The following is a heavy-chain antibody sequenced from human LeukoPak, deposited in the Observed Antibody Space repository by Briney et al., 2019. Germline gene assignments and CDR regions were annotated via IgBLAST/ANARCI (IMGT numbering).Heavy chain of an antibody. V-gene: IGHV5-51*01. CDR2: IYPGDADT. J-gene: IGHJ6*03. CDR3: ARGGAYYDFWSGYYSSPYYYYMDV. D-gene: IGHD3-3*01. Sequence: ESLKISCKCSGYSFTSYWIGWVRQMPGKGLGGMGIIYPGDADTRYSPSFQGQVNISADKSISTPYLQWSSLKASDTAMYYCARGGAYYDFWSGYYSSPYYYYMDVWGKGTTVTVSS. CDR1: GYSFTSYW.